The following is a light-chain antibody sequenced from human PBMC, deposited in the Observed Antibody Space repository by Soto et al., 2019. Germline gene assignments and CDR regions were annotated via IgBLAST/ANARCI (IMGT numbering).Light chain of an antibody. CDR2: GNI. CDR1: SSNIGAGYD. CDR3: QSYDSTLSARDV. J-gene: IGLJ1*01. Sequence: QSVLTQPPSVSGAPGQRVTISCTGSSSNIGAGYDVHWYQQRPGTAPKLPIFGNINRPSGVPDRFSGSKSGTSASLAITGLQAEDEGDYYCQSYDSTLSARDVFGTGTKVTVL. V-gene: IGLV1-40*01.